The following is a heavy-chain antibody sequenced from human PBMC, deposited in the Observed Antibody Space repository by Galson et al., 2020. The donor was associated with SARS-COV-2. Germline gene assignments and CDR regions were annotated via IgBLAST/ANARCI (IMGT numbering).Heavy chain of an antibody. CDR2: IIPIFGTA. Sequence: SVKVSCKASGGTFSSYTISWVRQAPGQGLEWMGGIIPIFGTANYAQKFQGRVTITADESTSTAYMELSSLRSEDTAVYYCAQWFGEDEFDYWGQGTLVTVSS. J-gene: IGHJ4*02. CDR3: AQWFGEDEFDY. V-gene: IGHV1-69*13. CDR1: GGTFSSYT. D-gene: IGHD3-10*01.